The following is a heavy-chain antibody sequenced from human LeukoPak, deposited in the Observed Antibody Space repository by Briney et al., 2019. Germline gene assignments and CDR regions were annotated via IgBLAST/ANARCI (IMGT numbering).Heavy chain of an antibody. D-gene: IGHD3-10*01. CDR2: ITGSGGST. V-gene: IGHV3-23*01. Sequence: GGSLRLSNAASGFTFSSYAMSWVRQAPGKGLEWVPGITGSGGSTYYADSVKGRFTISRDNSKNTLYLQMNSLRADDTAVYYCSTSGKYWGQGTLVTVSS. J-gene: IGHJ4*02. CDR1: GFTFSSYA. CDR3: STSGKY.